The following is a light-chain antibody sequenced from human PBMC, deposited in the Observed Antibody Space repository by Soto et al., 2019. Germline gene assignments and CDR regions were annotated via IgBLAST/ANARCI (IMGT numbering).Light chain of an antibody. CDR3: SSYTTTSTQV. J-gene: IGLJ3*02. CDR2: EVR. Sequence: QSALTQPASVSGSPAQSITIACTGTNRDVGSYNLVSWYQQRPGEAPKLIISEVRNRPSGISYRFTGSKSGNTASLTISGLQAEDEADYYCSSYTTTSTQVFGGGTKVTVL. V-gene: IGLV2-14*01. CDR1: NRDVGSYNL.